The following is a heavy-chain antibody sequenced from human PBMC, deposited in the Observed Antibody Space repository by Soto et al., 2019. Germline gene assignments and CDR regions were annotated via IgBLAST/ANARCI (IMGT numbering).Heavy chain of an antibody. V-gene: IGHV1-69*02. Sequence: QVQLVQSGAEVKKPGSSVKVSCKASGGTFSSYTISWVRQAPGQGLEWMGRIIPILGIANYAQKFQGRVTITADKSTSTAYMELSSLRSEDTAVYYCARPRIKYNSSSEALCYWGQGTLVTVSS. CDR2: IIPILGIA. J-gene: IGHJ4*02. CDR1: GGTFSSYT. CDR3: ARPRIKYNSSSEALCY. D-gene: IGHD6-6*01.